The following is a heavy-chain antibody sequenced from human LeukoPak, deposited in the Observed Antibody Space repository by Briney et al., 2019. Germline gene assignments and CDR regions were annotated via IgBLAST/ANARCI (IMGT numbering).Heavy chain of an antibody. Sequence: PSETLSLTCAVYGGSFSGYYWSWIRQPPGKGLEWIGEINHSGSTNYNPSLKSRVTISVDTSKNQFSLKLSSVTAADTAVYYCARGRIPIVVVPAADGGNFDCWGQGTLVTVSS. J-gene: IGHJ4*02. CDR3: ARGRIPIVVVPAADGGNFDC. CDR1: GGSFSGYY. CDR2: INHSGST. D-gene: IGHD2-2*01. V-gene: IGHV4-34*01.